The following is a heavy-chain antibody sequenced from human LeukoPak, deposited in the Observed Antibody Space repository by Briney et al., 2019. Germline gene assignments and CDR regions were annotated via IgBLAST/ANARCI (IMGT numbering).Heavy chain of an antibody. CDR3: ARGNFSAYDI. CDR2: IKQDGSEK. Sequence: GGSLRLSCAASGFSFRTHWMSWVRQAPGKGLEWVANIKQDGSEKYYVDSVKGRFTISRDNAKNSLYLQMNSLRAEDTAVYYCARGNFSAYDIWGQGTMVTVSS. CDR1: GFSFRTHW. V-gene: IGHV3-7*05. J-gene: IGHJ3*02. D-gene: IGHD2/OR15-2a*01.